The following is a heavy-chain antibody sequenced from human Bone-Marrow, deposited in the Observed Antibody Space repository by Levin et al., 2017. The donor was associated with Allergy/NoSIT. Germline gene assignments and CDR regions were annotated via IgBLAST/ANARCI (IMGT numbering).Heavy chain of an antibody. V-gene: IGHV1-2*02. Sequence: VASVKVSCKASGYTFTGYYMHWVRQAPGQGLEWMGWINPNSGGTNYAQKFQGRVTMTRDTSISTAYMELSRLRSDDTAVYYCARVSRALVVPDYGMDVWGQGTTVTVSS. D-gene: IGHD2-2*01. CDR3: ARVSRALVVPDYGMDV. J-gene: IGHJ6*02. CDR2: INPNSGGT. CDR1: GYTFTGYY.